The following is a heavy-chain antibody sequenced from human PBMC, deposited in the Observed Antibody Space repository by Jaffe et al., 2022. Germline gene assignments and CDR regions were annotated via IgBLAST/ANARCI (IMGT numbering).Heavy chain of an antibody. CDR3: VRDGRLSGNFDY. Sequence: EVQLVESGGGLVQPGGSLRLSCAASGFTFSTFPMDWVRQVPGKGLEWISYIISDSKTIYYADSVKGRFTISRDNAKNSIYLQMNSLRAEDSAVYYCVRDGRLSGNFDYWGQGTLVTVSS. J-gene: IGHJ4*02. D-gene: IGHD2-15*01. V-gene: IGHV3-48*04. CDR2: IISDSKTI. CDR1: GFTFSTFP.